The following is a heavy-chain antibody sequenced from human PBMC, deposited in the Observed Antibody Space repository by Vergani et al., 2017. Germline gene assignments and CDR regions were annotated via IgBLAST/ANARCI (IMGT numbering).Heavy chain of an antibody. CDR2: IIPILGKA. Sequence: QVQLVQSGAEVKKPGSSVKVSCKASGGTFSSYAISWVRQAPGQGLEWMGRIIPILGKANYAQKFQGRATINADESTSTAYMELSSLRSEDTAVYDCARDQIAVAGTIFDFWGQGTLVTVSS. D-gene: IGHD6-19*01. CDR3: ARDQIAVAGTIFDF. J-gene: IGHJ4*02. V-gene: IGHV1-69*11. CDR1: GGTFSSYA.